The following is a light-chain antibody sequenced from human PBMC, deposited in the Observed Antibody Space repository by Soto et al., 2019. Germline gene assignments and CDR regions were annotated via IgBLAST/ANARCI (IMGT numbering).Light chain of an antibody. V-gene: IGKV1-5*03. Sequence: DIQMTQSPSTLSASVGDRVTITCRASQNINTWLAWHQQKPGTAPKLLIYEASKLESGVPSRFSGSGSGTEFTLTIRSLQPDDFATYYCLQYNSYSLYTLGQGTKLEI. J-gene: IGKJ2*01. CDR2: EAS. CDR1: QNINTW. CDR3: LQYNSYSLYT.